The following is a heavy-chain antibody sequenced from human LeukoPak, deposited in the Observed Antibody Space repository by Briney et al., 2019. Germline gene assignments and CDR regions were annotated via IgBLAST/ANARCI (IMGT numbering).Heavy chain of an antibody. J-gene: IGHJ4*02. CDR1: GFTFSTYM. V-gene: IGHV3-48*01. Sequence: GGSLRLSCAASGFTFSTYMMNWVRQAPGKGLEWLSCISSDSGAIYYADSVKGRFTISRDNAQKSLYLQMNNLRVEDTAVHYCVREVAYWGQGALVTVSS. CDR3: VREVAY. D-gene: IGHD5-12*01. CDR2: ISSDSGAI.